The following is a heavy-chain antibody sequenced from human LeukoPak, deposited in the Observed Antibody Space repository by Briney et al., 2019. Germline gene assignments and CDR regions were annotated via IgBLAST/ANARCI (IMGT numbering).Heavy chain of an antibody. V-gene: IGHV3-23*01. CDR2: TSGSGGST. D-gene: IGHD1-1*01. Sequence: GGSLRLSCAASGFTFSSYAMSWVRQAPGKGLEWVSATSGSGGSTYYADSVKGRFTIYKDNSKNTLYLQINSLRAEDTAVYYCAKVSPPTKLEMDYWGQGTLVTVSS. CDR1: GFTFSSYA. J-gene: IGHJ4*02. CDR3: AKVSPPTKLEMDY.